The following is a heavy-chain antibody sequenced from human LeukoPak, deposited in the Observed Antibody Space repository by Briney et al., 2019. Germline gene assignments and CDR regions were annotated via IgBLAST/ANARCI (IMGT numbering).Heavy chain of an antibody. CDR1: GYTFTDNY. J-gene: IGHJ5*02. CDR2: INPKTGGT. D-gene: IGHD2-2*01. Sequence: ASVKVSCKASGYTFTDNYIHCVGRAPGQGLEWMGRINPKTGGTNYAQKFQGRVTITTDTSISTAYMDLSSLRSDDTAVYICARDGPGYCSPTSCSDNWFDPWGQGALVTVSS. CDR3: ARDGPGYCSPTSCSDNWFDP. V-gene: IGHV1-2*06.